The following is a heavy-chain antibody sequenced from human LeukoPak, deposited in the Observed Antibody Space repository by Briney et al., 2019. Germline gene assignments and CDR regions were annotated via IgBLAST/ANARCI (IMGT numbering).Heavy chain of an antibody. CDR3: ARALYGDYVGSVDY. CDR2: ISSSTSTI. Sequence: GGSLRLSCAPSGFMFNDYALHWVRQAPGKGLEWISYISSSTSTIYYADSVKGRFTISRDNGKDSLSLQMNSLRAEDTAVYYCARALYGDYVGSVDYWGQGTLVTVSS. V-gene: IGHV3-48*01. D-gene: IGHD4-17*01. J-gene: IGHJ4*02. CDR1: GFMFNDYA.